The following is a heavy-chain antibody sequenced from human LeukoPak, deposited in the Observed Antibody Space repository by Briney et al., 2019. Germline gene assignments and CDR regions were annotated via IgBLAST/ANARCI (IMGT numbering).Heavy chain of an antibody. CDR2: INSDGSST. CDR1: GFTFSDYG. J-gene: IGHJ4*02. CDR3: ARVGATLDY. Sequence: GGSLRLSCAASGFTFSDYGMHWVRQDPGKGLVWVSRINSDGSSTSYADSVKGRFTISRDNAKNTLYLQMNSLRAEDTAVYYCARVGATLDYWGQGTLVTVSS. V-gene: IGHV3-74*01. D-gene: IGHD1-26*01.